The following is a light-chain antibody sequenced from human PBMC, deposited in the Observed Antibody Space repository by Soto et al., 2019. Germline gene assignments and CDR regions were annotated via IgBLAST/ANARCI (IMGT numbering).Light chain of an antibody. CDR3: SSYTSSSTLLYV. V-gene: IGLV2-14*01. CDR2: DVS. Sequence: QSALTQPASVSGSPGQSLTISCTGTSSDVGGYNYVSWYQQHPGKAPKLMIYDVSNRHSGVSNRFSGSKSGNTASLTISGLQADDEADYYCSSYTSSSTLLYVFGTGTKVTVL. J-gene: IGLJ1*01. CDR1: SSDVGGYNY.